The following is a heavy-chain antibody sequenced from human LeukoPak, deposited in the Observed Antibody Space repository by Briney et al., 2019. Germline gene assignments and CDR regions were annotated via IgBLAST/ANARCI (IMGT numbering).Heavy chain of an antibody. V-gene: IGHV3-66*01. CDR3: ARGYDYEYLDY. CDR1: GFTVSSNY. CDR2: IYSGGST. Sequence: GGSLRLSCAASGFTVSSNYMSWVRQAPGKGLEWVSVIYSGGSTYYADSVKGRFTISRDNAKNTLYLHMNSLRAEDTAVYYCARGYDYEYLDYWGQGTLVTVSS. D-gene: IGHD4-17*01. J-gene: IGHJ4*02.